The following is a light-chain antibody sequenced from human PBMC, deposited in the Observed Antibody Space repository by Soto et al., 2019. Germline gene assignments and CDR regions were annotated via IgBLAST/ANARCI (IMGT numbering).Light chain of an antibody. CDR1: SGHSSNA. CDR3: QTWGTGIRV. J-gene: IGLJ3*02. V-gene: IGLV4-69*01. Sequence: QLVLTQSPSASASLGASGNLTCTLSSGHSSNAITWHQQQPEKGPRFLMKVDSDGSHIKGDGIPDRVSGSTSGAERYLTISSLQSEDEADYYCQTWGTGIRVFGGGTKLTVL. CDR2: VDSDGSH.